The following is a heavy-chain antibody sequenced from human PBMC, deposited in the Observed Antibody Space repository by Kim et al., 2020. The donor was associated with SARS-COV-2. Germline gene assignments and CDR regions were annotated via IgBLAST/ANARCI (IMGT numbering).Heavy chain of an antibody. D-gene: IGHD4-17*01. CDR3: ARGTTVTRNFDY. V-gene: IGHV1-69*01. Sequence: NYEQKFQGSGTITADESTSTAYMELSSLRSEDTAVYYCARGTTVTRNFDYWGQGTLVTVSS. J-gene: IGHJ4*02.